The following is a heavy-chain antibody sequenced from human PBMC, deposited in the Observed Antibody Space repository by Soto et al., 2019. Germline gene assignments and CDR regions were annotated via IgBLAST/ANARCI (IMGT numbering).Heavy chain of an antibody. CDR2: IYHSGST. CDR1: GYSISSGYY. Sequence: KTSETLSLTCAVSGYSISSGYYWGWIRQPPGKGLEWIGSIYHSGSTYYNPSLKSRVTISVDTSKNQFSLKLSSVTAADTAVYYCARVESGSGSWALYYYYGMDVWVPETLLVTVSS. V-gene: IGHV4-38-2*01. J-gene: IGHJ6*02. CDR3: ARVESGSGSWALYYYYGMDV. D-gene: IGHD3-10*01.